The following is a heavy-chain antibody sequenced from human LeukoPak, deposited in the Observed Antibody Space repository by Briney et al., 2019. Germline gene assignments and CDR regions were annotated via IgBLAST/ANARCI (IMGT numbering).Heavy chain of an antibody. J-gene: IGHJ5*02. Sequence: ASVKVSCKASGYTFTGYYMHWVRQAPGQGLEWMGWINPNSGGTNYAQKFQGRVTMTRDTSISTAYMELSRLRSDDTAVYYCARAPVIVATIGGWFDPWGQGTLVTVSS. V-gene: IGHV1-2*02. D-gene: IGHD5-12*01. CDR3: ARAPVIVATIGGWFDP. CDR1: GYTFTGYY. CDR2: INPNSGGT.